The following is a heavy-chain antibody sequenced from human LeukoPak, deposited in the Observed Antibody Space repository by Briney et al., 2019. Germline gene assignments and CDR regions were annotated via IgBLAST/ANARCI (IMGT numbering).Heavy chain of an antibody. CDR3: TREVRPAGYSSGWYHYFDY. V-gene: IGHV3-49*04. Sequence: GGSLRLSCTASGFTFGDYAMSWVRQAPGKGLEWVGFIRSKAYGGTTEYAASVKGRFTISRDDSKSIAYLQMSSLKTEDTAVYYCTREVRPAGYSSGWYHYFDYWGQGTLVTVSS. CDR1: GFTFGDYA. D-gene: IGHD6-19*01. CDR2: IRSKAYGGTT. J-gene: IGHJ4*02.